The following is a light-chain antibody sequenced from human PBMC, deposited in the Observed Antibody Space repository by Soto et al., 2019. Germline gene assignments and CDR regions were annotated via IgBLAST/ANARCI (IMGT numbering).Light chain of an antibody. J-gene: IGKJ1*01. CDR1: QSVSSSN. Sequence: EIELTQSPDTLSLSPGERATLSCRASQSVSSSNLAWYQQKPGQAPRLLIYGASSRATGIPDRFSASGSGTDFTLTISRLEPEDFAVYYCQQYGGSPWTFGQGTKVEIK. CDR2: GAS. V-gene: IGKV3-20*01. CDR3: QQYGGSPWT.